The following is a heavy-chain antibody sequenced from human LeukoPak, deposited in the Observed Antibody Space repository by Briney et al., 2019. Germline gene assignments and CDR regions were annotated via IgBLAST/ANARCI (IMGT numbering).Heavy chain of an antibody. CDR3: ARATGTLRASNFRAGREHFYYSMDL. D-gene: IGHD4-17*01. CDR1: GFTFSSFW. J-gene: IGHJ6*03. V-gene: IGHV3-7*01. Sequence: GGPLRLSCAASGFTFSSFWMTWVRQAPGKGLEWLAYIQQYKYEFSYGASVKGRFTISRDNVNNLLFLTMTRLRGVDTALYYCARATGTLRASNFRAGREHFYYSMDLWGTGTAVSVSS. CDR2: IQQYKYEF.